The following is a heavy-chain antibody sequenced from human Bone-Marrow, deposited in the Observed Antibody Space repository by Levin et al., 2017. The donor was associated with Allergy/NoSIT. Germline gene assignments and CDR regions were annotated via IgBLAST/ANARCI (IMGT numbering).Heavy chain of an antibody. J-gene: IGHJ4*02. D-gene: IGHD3-22*01. Sequence: LSLTCEASGFTFSASRMNWVRQAPGKGLEWVSFISSSSSIIYYADSVRGRFTISRDNAKNSLFLQMNSLRDEDTGVYYCARDWDTSDSTGYYYSFEYWGQGTLVTVSS. CDR1: GFTFSASR. V-gene: IGHV3-48*02. CDR2: ISSSSSII. CDR3: ARDWDTSDSTGYYYSFEY.